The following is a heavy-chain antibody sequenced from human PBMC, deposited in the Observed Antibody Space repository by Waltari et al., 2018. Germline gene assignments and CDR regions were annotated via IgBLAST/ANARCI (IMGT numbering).Heavy chain of an antibody. CDR2: IKQDGSEK. D-gene: IGHD2-15*01. CDR1: GFTFSSFW. J-gene: IGHJ3*02. Sequence: EVQLVESGGGLVQPGGSLRLSCAASGFTFSSFWVSGVRQAPGKGLEWVANIKQDGSEKYYVDSVKGRFTISRDNAKNSLYLQMNSLRAEDTAVYYCAREDQLLPGYYAFDIWGQGTMVTVSS. V-gene: IGHV3-7*01. CDR3: AREDQLLPGYYAFDI.